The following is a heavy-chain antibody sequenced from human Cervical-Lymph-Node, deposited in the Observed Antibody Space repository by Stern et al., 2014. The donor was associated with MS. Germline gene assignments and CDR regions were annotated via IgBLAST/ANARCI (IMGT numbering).Heavy chain of an antibody. CDR2: ISYDGSTK. CDR3: ARAPGDYELDH. CDR1: GFTFRTYA. V-gene: IGHV3-30-3*01. Sequence: VQLEESGGGVVQPGRSLRLSCAASGFTFRTYAMHWVRQAPGKGLEWVPVISYDGSTKFYADSVKVRFTISRDNSKSTLYLQMNSLRVEDTAMYYCARAPGDYELDHWGQGTLITVSS. J-gene: IGHJ4*02. D-gene: IGHD3-22*01.